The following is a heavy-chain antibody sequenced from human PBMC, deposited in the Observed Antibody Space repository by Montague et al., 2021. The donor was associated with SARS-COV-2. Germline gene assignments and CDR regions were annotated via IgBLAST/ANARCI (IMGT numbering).Heavy chain of an antibody. D-gene: IGHD1-1*01. V-gene: IGHV4-34*01. J-gene: IGHJ2*01. CDR1: SGSLRNNY. CDR3: ERAGSQRSIAF. CDR2: IRIPGGT. Sequence: SETLSLTCAVNSGSLRNNYWSWIRQPQGKGLEWSGEIRIPGGTNNDQYLKGRVTISLDTSNNHVSLNLNSVTTADTALYFCERAGSQRSIAFWGRGTLVTVSS.